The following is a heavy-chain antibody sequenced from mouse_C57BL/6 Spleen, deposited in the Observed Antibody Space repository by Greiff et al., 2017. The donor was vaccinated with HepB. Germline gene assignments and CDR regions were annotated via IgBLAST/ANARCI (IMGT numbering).Heavy chain of an antibody. CDR3: ARSERNWDDGDY. Sequence: QVHVKQPGAELVMPGASVKLSCKASGYTFTSYWMHWVKQRPGQGLEWIGEIDPSDSYTNYNQKFKGKSTLTVDKSSSTAYMQLSSLTSEDSAVYYCARSERNWDDGDYWGQGTTLTVSS. CDR1: GYTFTSYW. D-gene: IGHD4-1*01. CDR2: IDPSDSYT. V-gene: IGHV1-69*01. J-gene: IGHJ2*01.